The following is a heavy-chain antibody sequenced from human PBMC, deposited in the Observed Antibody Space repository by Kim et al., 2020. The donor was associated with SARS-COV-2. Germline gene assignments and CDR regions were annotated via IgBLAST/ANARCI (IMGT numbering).Heavy chain of an antibody. CDR1: GFTFSSYD. CDR2: IGTAGDP. J-gene: IGHJ2*01. D-gene: IGHD1-26*01. CDR3: ARGRSGSPYWYFDL. V-gene: IGHV3-13*05. Sequence: GGSLRLSCAASGFTFSSYDMHWVRQATGKGLEWVSAIGTAGDPYYPGSVKGRFTISRENAKNSLYLQMNSLRAGDTAVYYCARGRSGSPYWYFDLWGRGTLVTVSS.